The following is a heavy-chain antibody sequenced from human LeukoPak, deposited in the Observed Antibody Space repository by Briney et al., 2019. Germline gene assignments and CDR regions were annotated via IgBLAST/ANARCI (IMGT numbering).Heavy chain of an antibody. CDR1: GYTFTGYY. Sequence: ASVKVSCKTSGYTFTGYYVHWVRQAPGQGLEWMGRINPNSGDTNYAQRFQGRVTMTRDTSISTAYMELSRLRSDDTAVYYCARDYCGGDCFPDYWGQGTLVTVSS. V-gene: IGHV1-2*06. CDR3: ARDYCGGDCFPDY. J-gene: IGHJ4*02. D-gene: IGHD2-21*02. CDR2: INPNSGDT.